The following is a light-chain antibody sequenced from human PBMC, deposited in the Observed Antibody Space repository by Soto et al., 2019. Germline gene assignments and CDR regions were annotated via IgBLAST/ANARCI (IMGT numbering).Light chain of an antibody. CDR3: SSYTSSSTLSYV. CDR1: SSDVGGYNY. J-gene: IGLJ1*01. V-gene: IGLV2-14*01. CDR2: DVS. Sequence: QSALTQPASVSGSLGQWITISCTGTSSDVGGYNYVSWYQQHPGKAPKLMIYDVSNRPSGVSNRFSGSKSGNTASLTISGLQAEDEADYYCSSYTSSSTLSYVFGTGTKLTVL.